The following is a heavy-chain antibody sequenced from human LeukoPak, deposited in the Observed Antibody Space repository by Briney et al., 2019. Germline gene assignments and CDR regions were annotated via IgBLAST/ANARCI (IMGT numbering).Heavy chain of an antibody. CDR1: GCTFNTYA. V-gene: IGHV3-23*01. CDR3: AKGSRASRPYYFDF. Sequence: GGSLRLSCAASGCTFNTYAMSWVRQAPGKGLEWVSAIISSGDDTYHADSVKGRFTISRDNSKNTLYLQMNGLRAEDTAVYYCAKGSRASRPYYFDFWGQGALVTVSS. D-gene: IGHD3-10*01. J-gene: IGHJ4*02. CDR2: IISSGDDT.